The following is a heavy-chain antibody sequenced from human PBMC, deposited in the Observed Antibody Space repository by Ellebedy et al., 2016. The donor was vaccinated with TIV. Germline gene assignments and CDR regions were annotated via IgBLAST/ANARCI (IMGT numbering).Heavy chain of an antibody. J-gene: IGHJ3*02. Sequence: ASVKVSXKASGYTFTGYYMHWVRQAPGQRLEWMGIINPSGGSTSYAQKFQGRVTMTRDTSTSTVYMELSSLRSEDTAVYYCARGSYYDAFDIWGQGTMVTVSS. V-gene: IGHV1-46*01. CDR3: ARGSYYDAFDI. D-gene: IGHD3-10*01. CDR2: INPSGGST. CDR1: GYTFTGYY.